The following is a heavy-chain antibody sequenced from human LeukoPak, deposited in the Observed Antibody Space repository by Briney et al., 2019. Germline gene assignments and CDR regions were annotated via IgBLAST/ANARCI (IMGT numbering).Heavy chain of an antibody. Sequence: SQTLSLTCTVSGGSISSGGYYWSWLRQHPGKGLEWIGYIYYSGSTYYNPSLKSRVTISVDTSKNQFSLKLSSVTAADTAVYYCARDTYYDILTGYYPRDGFDIWGQGTMVTVSS. CDR2: IYYSGST. D-gene: IGHD3-9*01. J-gene: IGHJ3*02. CDR3: ARDTYYDILTGYYPRDGFDI. V-gene: IGHV4-31*03. CDR1: GGSISSGGYY.